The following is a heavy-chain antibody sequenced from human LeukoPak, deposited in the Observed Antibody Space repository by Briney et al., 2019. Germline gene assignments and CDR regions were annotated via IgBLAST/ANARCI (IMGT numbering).Heavy chain of an antibody. CDR3: ARDDCSSASCYFWDS. V-gene: IGHV3-48*01. Sequence: PGGSLRLSCAASGFTFRGYSMNWVRQAPGKGLEWVSYISSSSSTIYYADSVKGRFTISRDNAKNSLYLQMNSLRAEDTAVYYCARDDCSSASCYFWDSWGQGTLVTVSS. CDR2: ISSSSSTI. D-gene: IGHD2-2*01. J-gene: IGHJ4*02. CDR1: GFTFRGYS.